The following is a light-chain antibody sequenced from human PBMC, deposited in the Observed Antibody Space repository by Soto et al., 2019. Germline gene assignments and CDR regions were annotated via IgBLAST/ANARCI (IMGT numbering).Light chain of an antibody. CDR3: SSYAGSNLYV. Sequence: QSALAQPASVSGSPGQSVTISCTGTSSDVGNYNHVSWYQQPPGKAPKLLIYEVSERPSGVSDRFSGSKSGNTASLTISGLQADDEADYYCSSYAGSNLYVFGTGTKVTVL. J-gene: IGLJ1*01. V-gene: IGLV2-23*02. CDR1: SSDVGNYNH. CDR2: EVS.